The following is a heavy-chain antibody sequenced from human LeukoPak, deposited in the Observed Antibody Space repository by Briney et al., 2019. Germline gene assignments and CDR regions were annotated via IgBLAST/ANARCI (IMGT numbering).Heavy chain of an antibody. V-gene: IGHV3-23*01. CDR2: ISGSGAGT. D-gene: IGHD2-8*01. CDR1: GFTFSSYA. J-gene: IGHJ4*02. Sequence: GGSLRLSCAVSGFTFSSYAMNWVRQAPGKGLEWVSGISGSGAGTYYADSVKSRFTISRDNSKNTLYLQMNSLRAEDTAVYYCAKMVREFYTISYYFDYWGQGTLVTVSS. CDR3: AKMVREFYTISYYFDY.